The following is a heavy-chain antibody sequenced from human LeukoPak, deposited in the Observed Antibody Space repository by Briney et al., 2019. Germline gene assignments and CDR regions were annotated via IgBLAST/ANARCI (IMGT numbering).Heavy chain of an antibody. J-gene: IGHJ4*02. CDR3: ARDLMPLITIVRGVMGY. D-gene: IGHD3-10*01. V-gene: IGHV3-21*01. Sequence: GGSLRLSCAASGFTFSSYSMNWVRQAPGKGLEWVSSISSSSYIYYADSVKGRFTISRDNAKNSLYLQMNSLRAEDTAVYYCARDLMPLITIVRGVMGYWGQGTLVTVSS. CDR2: ISSSSYI. CDR1: GFTFSSYS.